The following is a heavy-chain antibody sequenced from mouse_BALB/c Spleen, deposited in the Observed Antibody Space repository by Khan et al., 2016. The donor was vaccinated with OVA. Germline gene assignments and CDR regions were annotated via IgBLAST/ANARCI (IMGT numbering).Heavy chain of an antibody. J-gene: IGHJ3*01. CDR1: GYTFTSYY. V-gene: IGHV1S81*02. Sequence: QVQLQQPGAELVKPGASVKLSCKASGYTFTSYYMYWVKPRPGQGLEWIGGINPNNGVTDFNEKFKSKATLTVDKSSSTAYMQLSSLTSAASAVYYCTRAGWAAFAYWGQGTLVTVSA. CDR3: TRAGWAAFAY. CDR2: INPNNGVT. D-gene: IGHD1-1*02.